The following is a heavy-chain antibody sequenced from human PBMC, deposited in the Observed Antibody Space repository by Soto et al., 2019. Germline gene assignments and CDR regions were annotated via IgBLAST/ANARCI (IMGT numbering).Heavy chain of an antibody. CDR1: GFPFTTYG. CDR2: ISYDGSNT. Sequence: QVQLVESGGGVVQPGRSLRLSCAASGFPFTTYGMHWVREGPGKGLEWVAVISYDGSNTYYADSVKGRFTISREKTKNTLYLQMNSLRPEDTALYYCVGGQYYFDYRGQGTLVTVSS. V-gene: IGHV3-30*03. CDR3: VGGQYYFDY. D-gene: IGHD3-10*01. J-gene: IGHJ4*02.